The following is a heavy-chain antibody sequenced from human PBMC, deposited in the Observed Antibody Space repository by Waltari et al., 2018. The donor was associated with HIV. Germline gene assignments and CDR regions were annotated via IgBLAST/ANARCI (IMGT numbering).Heavy chain of an antibody. CDR2: INTGDGST. Sequence: QVQLVQSGAEMRKPGASVKVACTASKFTFASYGIHWLRQSTGQRLEWMGWINTGDGSTKYSQKFQGRVTITRDTSASTADMQLSSLRSEDTAIYYCARELRFDIVFDYWGQGTLVTVSS. J-gene: IGHJ4*02. V-gene: IGHV1-3*04. CDR3: ARELRFDIVFDY. CDR1: KFTFASYG. D-gene: IGHD5-12*01.